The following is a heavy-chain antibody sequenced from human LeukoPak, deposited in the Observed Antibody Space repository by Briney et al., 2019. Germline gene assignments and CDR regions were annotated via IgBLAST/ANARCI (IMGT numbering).Heavy chain of an antibody. CDR3: ARAPESLRRGPFDY. J-gene: IGHJ4*02. Sequence: GGSLRLSCAASGFTFSSYGMHWVRQAPGKGLEWVAFIRYDGSNKYYADSVKGRFTISRDNSKNTLYLQMNSLRAEDTAVYYCARAPESLRRGPFDYWGQGTLVTVSS. D-gene: IGHD4-11*01. V-gene: IGHV3-30*02. CDR1: GFTFSSYG. CDR2: IRYDGSNK.